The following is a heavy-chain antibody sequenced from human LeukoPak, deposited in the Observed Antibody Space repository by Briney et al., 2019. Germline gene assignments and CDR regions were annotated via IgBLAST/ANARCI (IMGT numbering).Heavy chain of an antibody. D-gene: IGHD1-26*01. CDR1: GFTFSSYA. CDR2: ISGSGGST. V-gene: IGHV3-23*01. CDR3: AKEIVGAYYYYYGMDV. J-gene: IGHJ6*02. Sequence: GRSLRLSCAASGFTFSSYAMSWVRQAPGKGLEWVSAISGSGGSTYYADSVKGRFTISRDNSKNTLYLQMNSLRAEDTAVYYCAKEIVGAYYYYYGMDVWGQGTTVTVSS.